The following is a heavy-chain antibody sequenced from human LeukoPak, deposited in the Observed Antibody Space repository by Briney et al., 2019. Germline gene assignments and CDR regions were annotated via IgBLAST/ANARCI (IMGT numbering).Heavy chain of an antibody. CDR3: ANQYYYGSGSPKRRYYFDY. Sequence: PGGSLRLSCAASGFTFSSYAISWVRQAPGKGLEWVSAISGSGGSTYYADSVKGRFTISRDNSKNTLYLQMNSLRAEDTAVYYCANQYYYGSGSPKRRYYFDYWGQGTLVTVSS. CDR1: GFTFSSYA. CDR2: ISGSGGST. J-gene: IGHJ4*02. D-gene: IGHD3-10*01. V-gene: IGHV3-23*01.